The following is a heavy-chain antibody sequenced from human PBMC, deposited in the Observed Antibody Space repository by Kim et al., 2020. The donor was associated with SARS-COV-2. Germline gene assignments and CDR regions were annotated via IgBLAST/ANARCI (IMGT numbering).Heavy chain of an antibody. D-gene: IGHD6-13*01. V-gene: IGHV3-48*02. CDR1: GFTFSSYG. CDR2: ISSSSSTI. CDR3: AREAWHSSRWYVTYYYGMEV. Sequence: GGSLRLSCAASGFTFSSYGMNWVRQAPGKGLEWVSYISSSSSTIYYADSVKGRFTISRDNAKNSLYLQMNSLRDEDTAVYYCAREAWHSSRWYVTYYYGMEVWGHGTTVTVS. J-gene: IGHJ6*02.